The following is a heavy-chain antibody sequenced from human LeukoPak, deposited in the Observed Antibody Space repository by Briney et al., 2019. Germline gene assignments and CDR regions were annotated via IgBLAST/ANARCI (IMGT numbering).Heavy chain of an antibody. CDR3: ARHASSIAARRGFDY. V-gene: IGHV4-39*01. Sequence: PSETLSLTCTVYGGSISSSTYYWGWLRQPPGKGLEWTGGVYYSGSTYYNPSLKSRVTISVDTSKNQFSLRLSSVTAADTTVYYCARHASSIAARRGFDYWGQGTLVTVSS. CDR2: VYYSGST. D-gene: IGHD6-6*01. J-gene: IGHJ4*02. CDR1: GGSISSSTYY.